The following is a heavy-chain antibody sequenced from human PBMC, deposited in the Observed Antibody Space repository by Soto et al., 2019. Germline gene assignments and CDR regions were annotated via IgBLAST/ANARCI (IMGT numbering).Heavy chain of an antibody. CDR2: IWYDGSNK. CDR1: GFTFSSYG. V-gene: IGHV3-33*01. D-gene: IGHD2-2*01. J-gene: IGHJ6*02. Sequence: QVQLVESGGGVVQPGSSLRLSCAASGFTFSSYGMHWVRQAPGKGLEWVAVIWYDGSNKYYADSVKGRFTISRDNAKNTLYLQMNSLRAKDTAVYYCARERTYQLLLNYYYYGMDVWGQGTTVTVSS. CDR3: ARERTYQLLLNYYYYGMDV.